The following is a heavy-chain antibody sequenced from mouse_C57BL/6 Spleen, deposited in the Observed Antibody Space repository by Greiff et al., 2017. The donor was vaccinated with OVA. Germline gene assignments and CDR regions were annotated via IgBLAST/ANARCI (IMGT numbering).Heavy chain of an antibody. Sequence: QVTLKECGPGILQSSQTLSLTCSFSGFSLSTSGMGVSWIRQPSGKGLEWLAHIYWDDDKRYNPSLKSRLTISKDTSRNQVFLKITSVDTADTATYYCARSPYGIYFDYWGQGTTLTVSS. CDR1: GFSLSTSGMG. CDR2: IYWDDDK. D-gene: IGHD2-1*01. V-gene: IGHV8-12*01. J-gene: IGHJ2*01. CDR3: ARSPYGIYFDY.